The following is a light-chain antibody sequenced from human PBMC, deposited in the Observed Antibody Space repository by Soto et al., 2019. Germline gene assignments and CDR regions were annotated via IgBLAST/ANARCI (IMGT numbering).Light chain of an antibody. Sequence: DIPLTQSPSFLSASVGDRVSITCRASQDIGTYLAWYQQKPGQAPRLLIYASSTLESGVSSRFSGRESGTEFTLTVNSLQPEDFATYYCQHLKTYPPSFGGGTKVEV. J-gene: IGKJ4*01. V-gene: IGKV1-9*01. CDR2: ASS. CDR3: QHLKTYPPS. CDR1: QDIGTY.